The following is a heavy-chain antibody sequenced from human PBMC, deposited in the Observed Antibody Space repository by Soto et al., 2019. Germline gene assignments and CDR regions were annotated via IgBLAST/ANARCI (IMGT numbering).Heavy chain of an antibody. CDR1: GGTFSSYA. CDR2: IIPIFGTA. Sequence: SVKVSCKASGGTFSSYAISWVRQAPGQGLEWMGGIIPIFGTANYAQKFQGRVTIAADESTSTAYMELSSLRSEDTAVYYCARVLSIAARPLGSDYWGQGTLVTVSS. J-gene: IGHJ4*02. V-gene: IGHV1-69*13. D-gene: IGHD6-6*01. CDR3: ARVLSIAARPLGSDY.